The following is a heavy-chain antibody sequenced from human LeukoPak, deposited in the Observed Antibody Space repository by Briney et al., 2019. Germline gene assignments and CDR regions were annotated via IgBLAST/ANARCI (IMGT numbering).Heavy chain of an antibody. V-gene: IGHV1-46*01. D-gene: IGHD3-22*01. CDR3: AREPRYYDSSGYFDY. J-gene: IGHJ4*02. CDR2: IKPSGGST. Sequence: GASVKVSCKASGYTFTSYYMHWVRQAPGQGLEWMGIIKPSGGSTSYAQKFQGRVTMTTDTSTSTVYMELSSLRSEDTAVYYCAREPRYYDSSGYFDYWGQGTLVTVSS. CDR1: GYTFTSYY.